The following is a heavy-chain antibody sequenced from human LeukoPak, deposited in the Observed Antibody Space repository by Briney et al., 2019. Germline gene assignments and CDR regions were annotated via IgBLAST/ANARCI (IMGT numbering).Heavy chain of an antibody. J-gene: IGHJ6*03. Sequence: PSETLSLTCAVSGGSISSSSYYWSWIRQPAGKGLEWIGRIYTSGSTNYNPSLKSRVTMSVDTSKNQFSLKLSSVTAADTAVYYCARDLGVRSGATYYYYYMDVWGKGTTVTVSS. CDR1: GGSISSSSYY. V-gene: IGHV4-61*02. CDR3: ARDLGVRSGATYYYYYMDV. CDR2: IYTSGST. D-gene: IGHD2-15*01.